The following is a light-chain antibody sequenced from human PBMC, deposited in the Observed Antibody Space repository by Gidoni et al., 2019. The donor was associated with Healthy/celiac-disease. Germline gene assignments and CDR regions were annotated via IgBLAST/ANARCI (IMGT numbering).Light chain of an antibody. Sequence: QSVLTQPPSVSGALGHRVTIPSTGSSSNIGAGYDGHWYQQLPGTAPKLLIYGNSNRPTGVPDRFTGSKAATSATLAITGLQAEDEAVYYCQSYDSSLSGPNWVFGGGTKQTVL. CDR2: GNS. CDR3: QSYDSSLSGPNWV. CDR1: SSNIGAGYD. V-gene: IGLV1-40*01. J-gene: IGLJ3*02.